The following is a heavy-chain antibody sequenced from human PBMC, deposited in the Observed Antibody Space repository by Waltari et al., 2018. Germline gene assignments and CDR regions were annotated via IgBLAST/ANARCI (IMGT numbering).Heavy chain of an antibody. CDR1: GYSFTTHW. V-gene: IGHV5-51*01. CDR2: IYPSDSDT. J-gene: IGHJ4*02. Sequence: EVQLVQSGAEVKKPGESLRISCKGSGYSFTTHWIGWVRQMPGKGLEWMGSIYPSDSDTGYCPSFQGQVSISADKSSSTTYLLWSSLSAAYTAMYYCARRGPEAGIDEWGQGTLVTVSS. D-gene: IGHD6-19*01. CDR3: ARRGPEAGIDE.